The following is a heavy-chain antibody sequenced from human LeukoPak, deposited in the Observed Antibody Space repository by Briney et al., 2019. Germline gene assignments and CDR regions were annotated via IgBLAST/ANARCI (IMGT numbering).Heavy chain of an antibody. CDR1: GGSLSSYY. CDR3: ARHPKLLWFGETNWFDP. Sequence: PSETLSLTCTVSGGSLSSYYWSWIRQPPGKGLEWIGYIYYSGSTNYNPSLKSRVTISVDTSKNQFSLKLSSVTVADTAVYYCARHPKLLWFGETNWFDPWGQGTLVTVPS. CDR2: IYYSGST. J-gene: IGHJ5*02. D-gene: IGHD3-10*01. V-gene: IGHV4-59*08.